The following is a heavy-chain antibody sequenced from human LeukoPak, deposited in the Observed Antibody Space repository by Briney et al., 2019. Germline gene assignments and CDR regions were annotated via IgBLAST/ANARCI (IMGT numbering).Heavy chain of an antibody. J-gene: IGHJ3*02. CDR2: ISYDGSNK. D-gene: IGHD1-1*01. Sequence: PGGSLRLSCAASGFTFSSYGMHWVRQAPGKGLEWVAVISYDGSNKYYADSVKGRFTISRDNSKNTLYLQMNSLRAEDTAVYYCAKERGGLLTGTTNGAFDIWGQGTMVTVSS. CDR3: AKERGGLLTGTTNGAFDI. CDR1: GFTFSSYG. V-gene: IGHV3-30*18.